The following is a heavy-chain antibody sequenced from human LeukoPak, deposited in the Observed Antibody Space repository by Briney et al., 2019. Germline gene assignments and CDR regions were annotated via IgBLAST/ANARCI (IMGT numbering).Heavy chain of an antibody. Sequence: PGGSLSLSCAASGFKFSSFSMGWVRRAPGKGLEWLSYITSTSSATYYAASLQGRFTISRDNAKNSLYLQINSLGADDTAVYYCARAIASYGDSAYWGQGTLVTVSS. D-gene: IGHD5-18*01. CDR3: ARAIASYGDSAY. CDR1: GFKFSSFS. J-gene: IGHJ4*02. CDR2: ITSTSSAT. V-gene: IGHV3-48*04.